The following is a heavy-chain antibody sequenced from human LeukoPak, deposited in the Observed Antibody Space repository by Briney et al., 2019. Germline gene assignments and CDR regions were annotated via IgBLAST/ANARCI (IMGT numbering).Heavy chain of an antibody. Sequence: GGSLRLSCVASGFSFNNYAMNWVRQAPGKGLEWVSLIIGSSGTTFYADSVKGRFTISRDKSRSTLYLQMNSLRAEDTAVYYCAKGAYDYIEIAYFDYWGQGSLVTVSS. J-gene: IGHJ4*02. CDR2: IIGSSGTT. V-gene: IGHV3-23*01. CDR1: GFSFNNYA. CDR3: AKGAYDYIEIAYFDY. D-gene: IGHD5-12*01.